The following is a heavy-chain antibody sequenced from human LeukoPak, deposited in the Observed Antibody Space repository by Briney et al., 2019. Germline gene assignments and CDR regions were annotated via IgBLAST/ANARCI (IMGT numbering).Heavy chain of an antibody. Sequence: SETLFLTCTVSGGSISSGDYYWSWIRQPPGKGLEWIAYTYYSGSTYYNPSLKSRVTMSADTSKNQLSLKLSSVTAADTAVYYCARPYYYDSRIDPWGQGILVTVSS. D-gene: IGHD3-22*01. CDR2: TYYSGST. V-gene: IGHV4-30-4*01. J-gene: IGHJ5*02. CDR3: ARPYYYDSRIDP. CDR1: GGSISSGDYY.